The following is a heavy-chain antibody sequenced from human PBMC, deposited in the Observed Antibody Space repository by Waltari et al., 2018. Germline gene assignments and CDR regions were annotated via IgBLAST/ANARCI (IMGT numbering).Heavy chain of an antibody. CDR2: IYTSGSS. D-gene: IGHD6-19*01. Sequence: QVQLQESGPGLVKPSETLSLTCTVSGGSISSYYWSWIRQPAGKGREWIGRIYTSGSSNYTPSPKSRVPTSVDTSKNQFSLKLSSVTAADTAVYYCARDASGIAVAGTGWFDPWGQGTLVTVSS. CDR3: ARDASGIAVAGTGWFDP. CDR1: GGSISSYY. V-gene: IGHV4-4*07. J-gene: IGHJ5*02.